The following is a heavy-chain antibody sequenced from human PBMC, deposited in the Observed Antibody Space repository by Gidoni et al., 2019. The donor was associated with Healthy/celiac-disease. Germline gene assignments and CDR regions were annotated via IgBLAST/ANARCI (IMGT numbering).Heavy chain of an antibody. J-gene: IGHJ4*02. D-gene: IGHD6-6*01. Sequence: QVQLVQSGAEVQKPGSSVKVSCKASGGTFSSYAISWVRQAPGQGLEWRGGIIPICGTANYEQKFQGRVTITADESTSKAYMELSSLRSEDTAVYYCARDRPTSSSTTRYYFDYWGQGTLVTVSS. CDR3: ARDRPTSSSTTRYYFDY. V-gene: IGHV1-69*01. CDR1: GGTFSSYA. CDR2: IIPICGTA.